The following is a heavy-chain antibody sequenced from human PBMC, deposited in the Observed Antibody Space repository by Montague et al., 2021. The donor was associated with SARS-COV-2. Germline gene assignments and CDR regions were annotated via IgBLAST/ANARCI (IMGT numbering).Heavy chain of an antibody. CDR3: ARHYSATLPAVY. D-gene: IGHD2-15*01. CDR2: ISDSGST. J-gene: IGHJ4*02. V-gene: IGHV4-59*08. CDR1: GGSISSFY. Sequence: SETLSLTCTDSGGSISSFYGSWFRQPPGKGLEWIGYISDSGSTNYNPSLTIRVTMSVDTSKNQFSLKVNSVTAADTAVYYCARHYSATLPAVYWGQGTLVTVSS.